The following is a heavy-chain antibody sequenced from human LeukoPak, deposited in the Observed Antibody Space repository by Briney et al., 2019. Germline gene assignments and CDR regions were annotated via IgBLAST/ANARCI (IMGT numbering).Heavy chain of an antibody. D-gene: IGHD1-26*01. J-gene: IGHJ4*02. V-gene: IGHV1-18*01. CDR1: VYTFSNYEVG. CDR3: ARESVGRSFDY. CDR2: NSAYNGDT. Sequence: ASVKVSCKASVYTFSNYEVGFNSVRQAPGQGPEWMGWNSAYNGDTNYAQKFEGRVTMTTESSTNTAHLELRNLRSDDTAVYYCARESVGRSFDYWGQGTLVTVPS.